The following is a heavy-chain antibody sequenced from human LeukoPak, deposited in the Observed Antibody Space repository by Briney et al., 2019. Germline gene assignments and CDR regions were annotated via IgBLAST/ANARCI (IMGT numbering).Heavy chain of an antibody. J-gene: IGHJ4*02. Sequence: ASVKVSCKASGYTLTSYDINWVRQATGQGLEWMGWMNPNSGNTGYAQKFQGRVTITRNTSISTAYMELSSLRSEDTAVYYCARGDIYCSSTSCYTGPNYWGQGSLVTVSS. CDR3: ARGDIYCSSTSCYTGPNY. CDR1: GYTLTSYD. D-gene: IGHD2-2*02. V-gene: IGHV1-8*03. CDR2: MNPNSGNT.